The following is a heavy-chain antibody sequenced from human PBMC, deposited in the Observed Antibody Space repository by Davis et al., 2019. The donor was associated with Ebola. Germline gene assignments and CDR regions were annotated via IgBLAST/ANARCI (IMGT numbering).Heavy chain of an antibody. CDR2: IGSSTGSK. Sequence: GESLKISCTASGFSFSDYYMSWIRQAPGKGLEWISYIGSSTGSKYYADSVKYADSVRGRFTISRDNAKNSLYLQMNSLRAEDTAVYYCARDLILEWLFASDGMDVWGQGTTVTVSS. CDR1: GFSFSDYY. CDR3: ARDLILEWLFASDGMDV. J-gene: IGHJ6*02. V-gene: IGHV3-11*01. D-gene: IGHD3-3*01.